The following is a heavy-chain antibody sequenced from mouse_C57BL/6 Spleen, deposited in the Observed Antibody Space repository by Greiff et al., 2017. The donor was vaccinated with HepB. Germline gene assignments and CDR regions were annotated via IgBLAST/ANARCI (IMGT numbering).Heavy chain of an antibody. D-gene: IGHD2-10*02. CDR2: IDPETGGT. Sequence: VQLQQSGAELVRPGASVTLSCKASGYTFTDYEMHWVKQTPVHGLEWIGAIDPETGGTAYNQKFKGKAILTADKSSSTAYMELRSLTSEDSAVYYCTREGYGKFDYWGQGTTLTVSS. CDR1: GYTFTDYE. V-gene: IGHV1-15*01. J-gene: IGHJ2*01. CDR3: TREGYGKFDY.